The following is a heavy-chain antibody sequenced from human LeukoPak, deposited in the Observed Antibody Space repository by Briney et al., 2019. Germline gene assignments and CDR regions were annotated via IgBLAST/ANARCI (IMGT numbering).Heavy chain of an antibody. D-gene: IGHD2-21*01. CDR2: ISGSGGST. Sequence: GGSLRLSCAASGFTFTTYAMIWVRQAPGKGLEWVSAISGSGGSTYYADSVKGRFTISRDNAKNTLYLQMNSLRAEDTAVYYCARVIGLADYWGQGTLVTVSS. CDR3: ARVIGLADY. V-gene: IGHV3-23*01. CDR1: GFTFTTYA. J-gene: IGHJ4*02.